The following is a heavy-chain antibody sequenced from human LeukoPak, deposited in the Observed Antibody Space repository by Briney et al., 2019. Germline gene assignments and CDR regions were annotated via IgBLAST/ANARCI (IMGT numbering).Heavy chain of an antibody. J-gene: IGHJ4*02. CDR2: IYYSGST. CDR1: GGSISSYY. V-gene: IGHV4-59*08. D-gene: IGHD4-23*01. CDR3: ARRRGINYGGNFDY. Sequence: ETLSLTCTVSGGSISSYYWSWIRQPPGKGLEWIGYIYYSGSTNYNPSLKSRVTISVDTSKNQFSLKLSSVTAADTAVYYCARRRGINYGGNFDYWGQGTLVTVSS.